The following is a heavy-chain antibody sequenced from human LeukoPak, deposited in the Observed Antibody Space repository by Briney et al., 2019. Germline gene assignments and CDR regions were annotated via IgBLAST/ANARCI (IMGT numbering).Heavy chain of an antibody. D-gene: IGHD1-26*01. Sequence: GGSLRLSCEASGFTFSSYWMGWVRQAPGKGLEWVANIKQDSGEKYYVDSVKGRFTISRDNANNSLYLQMNSLRAEDTAVYYCARFNSGPKAYDVWGQGTMVTLSS. J-gene: IGHJ3*01. CDR3: ARFNSGPKAYDV. V-gene: IGHV3-7*01. CDR2: IKQDSGEK. CDR1: GFTFSSYW.